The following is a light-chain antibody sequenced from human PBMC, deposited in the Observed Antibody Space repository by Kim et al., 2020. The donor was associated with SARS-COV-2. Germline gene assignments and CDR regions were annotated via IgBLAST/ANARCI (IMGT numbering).Light chain of an antibody. CDR3: QQDYNLPLYS. CDR1: QSVSSGY. V-gene: IGKV3D-7*01. Sequence: PGERDTHSCRASQSVSSGYLTWYQQKPGQAPRLLIYGASTRATSIPARFSGSGSGTDFTLTISSLQPEDFAVYYCQQDYNLPLYSFGQGTKLEI. J-gene: IGKJ2*03. CDR2: GAS.